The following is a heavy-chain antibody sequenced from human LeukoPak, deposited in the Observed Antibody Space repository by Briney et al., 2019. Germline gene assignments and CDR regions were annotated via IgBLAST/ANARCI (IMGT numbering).Heavy chain of an antibody. CDR1: GGSISSSSYY. Sequence: PSETLSLTCTVSGGSISSSSYYWGWIRQPPGKGLEWIGYIYYSGSTNYNPSLKSRVTISVDTSKNQFSLKLSSVTAADTAVYYCARGRGYYYDSSDGAYFDYWGQGTLVTVSS. CDR2: IYYSGST. CDR3: ARGRGYYYDSSDGAYFDY. D-gene: IGHD3-22*01. V-gene: IGHV4-61*05. J-gene: IGHJ4*02.